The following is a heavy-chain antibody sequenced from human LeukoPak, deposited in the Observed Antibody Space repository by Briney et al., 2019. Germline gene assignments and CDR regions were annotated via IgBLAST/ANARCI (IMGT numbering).Heavy chain of an antibody. D-gene: IGHD3-22*01. J-gene: IGHJ4*02. Sequence: GGSLRLSCAASGFTFDDYAMHWARQAPGKGLEWVSGISWNSGSIGCADSVKGRFTISRDNAKNSLYLQMNSLRAEDTALYYCAKGEAYYDSSGYYPFDYWGQGTLVTVSS. CDR1: GFTFDDYA. CDR2: ISWNSGSI. CDR3: AKGEAYYDSSGYYPFDY. V-gene: IGHV3-9*01.